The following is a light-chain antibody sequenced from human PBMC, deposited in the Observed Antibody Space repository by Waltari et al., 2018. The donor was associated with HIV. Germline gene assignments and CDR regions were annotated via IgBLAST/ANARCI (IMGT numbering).Light chain of an antibody. V-gene: IGLV3-25*03. Sequence: SYELTQPHSLSVSPGQTARITCSGAAWSVQYGYWYQQKPGQAPVLVIYKDSERSQGIPERFSGSSSGTTVALTISGAQAEDEAAYFCQSTDRSGSYIIFGGGTKLTVL. CDR3: QSTDRSGSYII. CDR2: KDS. J-gene: IGLJ2*01. CDR1: AWSVQY.